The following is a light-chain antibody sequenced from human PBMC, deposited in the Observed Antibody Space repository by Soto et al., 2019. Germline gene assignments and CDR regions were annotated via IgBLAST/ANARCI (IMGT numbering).Light chain of an antibody. CDR1: QSVSSN. CDR2: GAS. CDR3: QQYGSSGT. V-gene: IGKV3-20*01. J-gene: IGKJ1*01. Sequence: EIVMTQSPATLSVSPGERPTLSCRASQSVSSNLAWYQQKPGQAPRLLIYGASNRATGIPDRFSGSGSGTDFTLTIIRLEPEDFAVYYCQQYGSSGTFGQGTKVDNK.